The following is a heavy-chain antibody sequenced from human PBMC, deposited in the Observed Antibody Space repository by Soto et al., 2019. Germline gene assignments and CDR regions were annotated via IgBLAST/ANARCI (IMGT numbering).Heavy chain of an antibody. J-gene: IGHJ4*02. Sequence: QVQLQESGPGLVKPSQTLSLTCTVSGGSISSGGYYWSWIRQHPGKGLEWIGYIYYSGSTYYNPSLKSRFTRAVDTSKNQSSLKLSSVTAADTAVYYCAREGGIVGATAADYWGQGTLVTVSS. CDR3: AREGGIVGATAADY. CDR1: GGSISSGGYY. V-gene: IGHV4-31*03. D-gene: IGHD1-26*01. CDR2: IYYSGST.